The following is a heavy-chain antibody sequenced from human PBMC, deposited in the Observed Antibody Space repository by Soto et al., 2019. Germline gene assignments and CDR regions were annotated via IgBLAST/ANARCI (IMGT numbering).Heavy chain of an antibody. V-gene: IGHV3-23*01. CDR1: GFTFNSYV. Sequence: EVQLLESGGGLVQPGGSLRLSCAGSGFTFNSYVLTWVRQAPGQGLEWVSGISGGGDITYYADSLKGRFTISRDNSQSTVYLQMNSLRPEDTAVYYCAFKGTAHSYYWGQGTLVTVFS. CDR2: ISGGGDIT. J-gene: IGHJ4*02. CDR3: AFKGTAHSYY. D-gene: IGHD2-21*02.